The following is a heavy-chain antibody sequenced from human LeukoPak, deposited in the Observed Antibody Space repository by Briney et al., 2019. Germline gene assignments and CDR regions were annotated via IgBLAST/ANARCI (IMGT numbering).Heavy chain of an antibody. J-gene: IGHJ4*02. CDR1: GSTFSSYW. Sequence: GGSLRLSCEASGSTFSSYWMHWVRHAPGKGLVWVSRIKSDGSNYYADSVKGRFTISRDNAKNTLYLQMNSLRAEDTAVYYCARGAWTAYYFDYWGQGTLVTVSS. CDR2: IKSDGSN. D-gene: IGHD3/OR15-3a*01. V-gene: IGHV3-74*01. CDR3: ARGAWTAYYFDY.